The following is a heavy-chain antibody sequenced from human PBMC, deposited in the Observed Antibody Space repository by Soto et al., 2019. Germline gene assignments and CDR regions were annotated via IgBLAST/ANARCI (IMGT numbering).Heavy chain of an antibody. J-gene: IGHJ5*02. D-gene: IGHD2-8*01. CDR2: IYHTGDT. CDR3: ARDTNSLDL. V-gene: IGHV4-38-2*02. Sequence: SETLSLTCVVSSYSISSGFFWAWIRQPPGKGLEWVGSIYHTGDTHYNPSLRSQVSMSVDTSKNHFSLRLTYLTAADTAVYFCARDTNSLDLWGQGILVTV. CDR1: SYSISSGFF.